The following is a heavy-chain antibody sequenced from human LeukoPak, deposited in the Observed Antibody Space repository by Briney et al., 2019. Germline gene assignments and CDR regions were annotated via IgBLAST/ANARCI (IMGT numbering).Heavy chain of an antibody. Sequence: SETLSLTCTVSGGSISTSTYYWGWIRQPPGKGLEWIGSISYSGSTYNNPSLKSRVTISVDTSKNQFSLKLSSVTAPDTAAYYCARRVYSGSYNWYFDLWGRGTLVTVSS. J-gene: IGHJ2*01. V-gene: IGHV4-39*01. CDR3: ARRVYSGSYNWYFDL. CDR1: GGSISTSTYY. CDR2: ISYSGST. D-gene: IGHD1-26*01.